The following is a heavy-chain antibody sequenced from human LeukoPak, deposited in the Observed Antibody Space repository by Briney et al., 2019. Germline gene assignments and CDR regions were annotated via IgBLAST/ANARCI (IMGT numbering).Heavy chain of an antibody. CDR2: IYYSGST. CDR1: GGSISSGDYY. J-gene: IGHJ4*02. D-gene: IGHD6-6*01. V-gene: IGHV4-30-4*01. CDR3: ARDRLKSSSVFDY. Sequence: QPSQTLSLTCTVSGGSISSGDYYWSWIRQPPGKGLEWIGYIYYSGSTYYNPSLKSRVTISVDTSKNQSSLKLSSVTAADTAVYYCARDRLKSSSVFDYWGQGTLVTVSS.